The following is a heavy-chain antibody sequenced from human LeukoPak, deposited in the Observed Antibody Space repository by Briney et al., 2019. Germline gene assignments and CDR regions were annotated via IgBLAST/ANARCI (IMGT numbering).Heavy chain of an antibody. Sequence: PGGSLRLSCSTSGFSFSNYAMHGVRQAPGKGLQYVSAISSDGVSTYYADSVKGRFTISRDNSKNTLYLQMSSLRAEDTAVYYCVKDKYRGYDSPFDYWGQGTLVTVSS. D-gene: IGHD5-12*01. J-gene: IGHJ4*02. CDR2: ISSDGVST. V-gene: IGHV3-64D*06. CDR1: GFSFSNYA. CDR3: VKDKYRGYDSPFDY.